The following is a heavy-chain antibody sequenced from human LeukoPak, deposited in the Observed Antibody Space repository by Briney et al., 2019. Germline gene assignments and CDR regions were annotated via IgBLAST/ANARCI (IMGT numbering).Heavy chain of an antibody. Sequence: GGSLRLSCTASGFTFEDYAMHSVRQAPGKGLECVSGISWHSGITAYADSVKGRITISRDNAKNSLYLEINSLRTEDTALYYCAKERVSGGHYYYGMDVWGQGTTVIVSS. CDR2: ISWHSGIT. J-gene: IGHJ6*02. V-gene: IGHV3-9*01. D-gene: IGHD6-6*01. CDR3: AKERVSGGHYYYGMDV. CDR1: GFTFEDYA.